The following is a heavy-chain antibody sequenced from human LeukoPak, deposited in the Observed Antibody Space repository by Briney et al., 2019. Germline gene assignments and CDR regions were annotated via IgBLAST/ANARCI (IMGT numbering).Heavy chain of an antibody. D-gene: IGHD3-3*01. CDR1: GFTVSSNY. CDR2: IYSGGST. J-gene: IGHJ4*02. CDR3: AKVNPLYDFWSGYIDY. Sequence: GGSLRLSCAASGFTVSSNYMSWVRQAPGKGLEWVSVIYSGGSTYYADSVKGRFTISRDNSKNTLYLQMNSLRAEDTAVYYCAKVNPLYDFWSGYIDYWGQGTLVTVSS. V-gene: IGHV3-53*01.